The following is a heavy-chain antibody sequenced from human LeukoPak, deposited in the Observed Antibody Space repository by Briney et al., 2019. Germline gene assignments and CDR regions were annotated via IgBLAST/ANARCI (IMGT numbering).Heavy chain of an antibody. V-gene: IGHV3-74*03. Sequence: GGSLRLSCAASGFTFRIYRMHWVRQAPGKGLMWVSRINSDGSGTTYADSVKGRFTISRDNSRNTLFLHMSSLRADDTAVYYCAKDEATSGGGLASWGQGTLVTVSS. CDR1: GFTFRIYR. CDR2: INSDGSGT. D-gene: IGHD3-16*01. J-gene: IGHJ4*02. CDR3: AKDEATSGGGLAS.